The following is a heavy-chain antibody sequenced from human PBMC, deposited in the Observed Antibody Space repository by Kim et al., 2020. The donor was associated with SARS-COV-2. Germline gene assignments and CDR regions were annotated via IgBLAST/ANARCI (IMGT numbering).Heavy chain of an antibody. CDR1: GFTFSTYG. CDR2: ISYDGSTK. V-gene: IGHV3-30*18. Sequence: GGSLRLSCAASGFTFSTYGMHWVRQAPGKWLEWVALISYDGSTKYYADSMKCRFTISRDNSENTLYLQLNSLRPEDTAVDYCAKALLRGVNFYYYGMDV. J-gene: IGHJ6*01. CDR3: AKALLRGVNFYYYGMDV. D-gene: IGHD3-10*01.